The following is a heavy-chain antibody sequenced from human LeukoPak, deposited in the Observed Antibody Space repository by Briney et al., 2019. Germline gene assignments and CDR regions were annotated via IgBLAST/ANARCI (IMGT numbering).Heavy chain of an antibody. D-gene: IGHD6-6*01. V-gene: IGHV3-21*01. CDR2: IRSSSSYI. CDR1: GFTFSSYS. CDR3: ARQIPYSSSPGDYFDY. Sequence: GGSLRLSCAASGFTFSSYSMNWVRQAPGKGLEWVSSIRSSSSYIYYADSVKGRFTISRDNAKNSLYLQMNSLRAEDTAVYYCARQIPYSSSPGDYFDYWGQGTLVTVSS. J-gene: IGHJ4*02.